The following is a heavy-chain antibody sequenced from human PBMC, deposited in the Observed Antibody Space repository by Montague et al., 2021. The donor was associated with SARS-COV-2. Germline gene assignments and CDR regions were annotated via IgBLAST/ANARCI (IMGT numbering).Heavy chain of an antibody. CDR3: AREAWFGDKTSASEYYGMDV. D-gene: IGHD3-10*01. J-gene: IGHJ6*02. Sequence: SETLSLTCTVSGGSISSYYWSWIRQPAGKGLEWIGRIYTSGSTYYNPSLRCRVTMSVDTSKNQFSLKLSFVAAADTAAYYCAREAWFGDKTSASEYYGMDVWGQGTTVTVSS. CDR2: IYTSGST. CDR1: GGSISSYY. V-gene: IGHV4-4*07.